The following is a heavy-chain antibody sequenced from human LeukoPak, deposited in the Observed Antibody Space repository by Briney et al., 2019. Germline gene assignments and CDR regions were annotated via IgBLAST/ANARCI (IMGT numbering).Heavy chain of an antibody. V-gene: IGHV4-39*07. CDR3: AREGSSSWYRAFDI. Sequence: SETLSLTCTVSSGSISVTGIDWGWVRQPPGKGLEYIGKIYYTGTTSYNPSLKSRVTISIDTSKNQFSLKPSSVTAADTAVYYCAREGSSSWYRAFDIWGQGTMVTVSS. CDR2: IYYTGTT. D-gene: IGHD6-13*01. J-gene: IGHJ3*02. CDR1: SGSISVTGID.